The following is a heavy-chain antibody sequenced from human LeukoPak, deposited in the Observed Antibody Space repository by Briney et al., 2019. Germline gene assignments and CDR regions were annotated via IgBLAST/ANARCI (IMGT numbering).Heavy chain of an antibody. CDR3: ARVQRKYQLPRLNDYDYMDV. CDR2: IKQDVSEK. Sequence: HSGGSLRLSCAASGFTFSTYWMSWVRQAPGKGLEWVANIKQDVSEKYYVDSVKGRFTISRDNAKNSLYLQMNSLRAEDTAVYYCARVQRKYQLPRLNDYDYMDVWGKGTTVTISS. J-gene: IGHJ6*03. D-gene: IGHD2-2*01. CDR1: GFTFSTYW. V-gene: IGHV3-7*01.